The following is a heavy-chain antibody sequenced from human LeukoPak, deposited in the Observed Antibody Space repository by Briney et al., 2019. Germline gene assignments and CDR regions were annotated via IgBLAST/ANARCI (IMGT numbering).Heavy chain of an antibody. CDR1: GFTFSSYA. J-gene: IGHJ5*02. Sequence: GGSLRLSCAASGFTFSSYAMSGVRQAPGKGLEWVSAISGSGGSTYYADSVKGRFTISRDNYKNTLYLQMNRLRADDTAVYYCARAPYGTANKPSWFDPWGQGTLVTVSS. CDR3: ARAPYGTANKPSWFDP. CDR2: ISGSGGST. D-gene: IGHD3-10*01. V-gene: IGHV3-23*01.